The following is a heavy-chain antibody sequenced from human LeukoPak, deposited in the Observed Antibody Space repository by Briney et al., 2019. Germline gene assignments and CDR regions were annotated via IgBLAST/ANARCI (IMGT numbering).Heavy chain of an antibody. J-gene: IGHJ4*02. V-gene: IGHV3-11*01. CDR2: IRTSGSTI. Sequence: GGSLRLSCAASGFTFSDYYMSWIRQAPGKGLEWVSYIRTSGSTIYYADSVKGRFTISRDNAKNSVYLQMNSLRAEDTAVYYCARGGGSGSYYSIDYWGQGPLVTVSS. CDR1: GFTFSDYY. CDR3: ARGGGSGSYYSIDY. D-gene: IGHD3-10*01.